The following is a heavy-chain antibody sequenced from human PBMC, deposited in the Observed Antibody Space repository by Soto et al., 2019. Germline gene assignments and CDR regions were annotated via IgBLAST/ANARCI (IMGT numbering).Heavy chain of an antibody. Sequence: QVQLVESGGGVVQPGRSLRLSCAASGFTFSSYGMHWVRQAPGKGLEWVAVISYDGSNKYYAESVKGRFTISRDNSKNTLYLQMNSLRAEDTAVYYCAKDRGGYYPIDYWGQGTLVTVSS. D-gene: IGHD3-22*01. CDR2: ISYDGSNK. CDR3: AKDRGGYYPIDY. CDR1: GFTFSSYG. V-gene: IGHV3-30*18. J-gene: IGHJ4*02.